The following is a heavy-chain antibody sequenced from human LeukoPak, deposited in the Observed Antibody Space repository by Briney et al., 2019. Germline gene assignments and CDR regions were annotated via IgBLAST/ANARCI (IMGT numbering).Heavy chain of an antibody. CDR2: IDWDDDK. CDR3: ARISKGFAFDI. Sequence: SGPTLVKPTQTLTLTCTFSGFSLTTSAVAVGWIRQPPGKALEWLALIDWDDDKYYSTSLKTRLTISKDTSKNQVVLTMTNMDPVDTATYYCARISKGFAFDIWGQGTMVTVSS. V-gene: IGHV2-70*01. J-gene: IGHJ3*02. CDR1: GFSLTTSAVA.